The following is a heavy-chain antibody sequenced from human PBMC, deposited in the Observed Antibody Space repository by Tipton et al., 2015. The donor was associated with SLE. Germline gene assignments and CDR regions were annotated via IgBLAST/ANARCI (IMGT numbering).Heavy chain of an antibody. CDR3: ARLPQRVLAVYAIPDLGYFDL. CDR2: IYPGDSET. V-gene: IGHV5-51*03. CDR1: GYTFSNYW. J-gene: IGHJ2*01. Sequence: QLVQSGAEVKKPGESLKISCKGSGYTFSNYWIGWVRQMPGKGLEWMGIIYPGDSETRQSPPFQGQVTISVDMSVSTAYLQWSNLKASDTAMYYCARLPQRVLAVYAIPDLGYFDLWGRGTLVTVSS. D-gene: IGHD2-8*02.